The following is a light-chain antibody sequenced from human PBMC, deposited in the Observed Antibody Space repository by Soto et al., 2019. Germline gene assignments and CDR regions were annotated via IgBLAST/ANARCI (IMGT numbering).Light chain of an antibody. Sequence: DIHMTQSPSSLSSSVGDRVTITFRASQSISSWLAWYQQKPGKAPVLLIYDASTLQGGVPSRFSGTGSGTEFTLTISSLQPEDFATYYCQQYNAYYSFGQGTKVDIK. CDR1: QSISSW. J-gene: IGKJ2*03. CDR2: DAS. V-gene: IGKV1-5*01. CDR3: QQYNAYYS.